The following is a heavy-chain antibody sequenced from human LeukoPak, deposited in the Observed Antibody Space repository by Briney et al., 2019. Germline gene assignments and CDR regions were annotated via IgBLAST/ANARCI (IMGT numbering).Heavy chain of an antibody. D-gene: IGHD6-13*01. CDR3: ARTSGVSVAGSPYYSDF. CDR1: GYLFINYG. Sequence: ASVKVSCKASGYLFINYGISWLRQAPGQGLECMGWISPYSGNTDYPQKLQGRVTMTTDTSTTTAYMELRSLSFDDTAVYYCARTSGVSVAGSPYYSDFWGQGTLISVSS. CDR2: ISPYSGNT. J-gene: IGHJ4*02. V-gene: IGHV1-18*01.